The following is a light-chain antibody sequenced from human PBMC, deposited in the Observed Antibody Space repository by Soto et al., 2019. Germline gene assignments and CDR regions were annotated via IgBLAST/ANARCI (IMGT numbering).Light chain of an antibody. CDR1: QSVSSN. V-gene: IGKV3-15*01. CDR2: SAS. CDR3: QQYNNGPPLT. Sequence: EIMMTQSPATLSVSPGERATLSCRASQSVSSNLAWYQQKPGQAPRLLFYSASTRATGIPARFSGSGSGTEFTLTISSLQSEDFALYYCQQYNNGPPLTFGGGTKVEIK. J-gene: IGKJ4*01.